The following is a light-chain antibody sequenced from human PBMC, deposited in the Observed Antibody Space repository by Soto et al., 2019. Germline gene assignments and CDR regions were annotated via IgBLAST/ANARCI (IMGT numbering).Light chain of an antibody. J-gene: IGLJ1*01. CDR2: DVS. V-gene: IGLV2-14*01. Sequence: QSVLTQPASVSGSPGQSITISCTGTSSDVGGYNYVSWYQQRPGKAPKLMIYDVSNRPSGVSNRSSGSKSGNTASLPISGLQSEDEADYYCSSYTSSSTYVFGTGTKVTVL. CDR1: SSDVGGYNY. CDR3: SSYTSSSTYV.